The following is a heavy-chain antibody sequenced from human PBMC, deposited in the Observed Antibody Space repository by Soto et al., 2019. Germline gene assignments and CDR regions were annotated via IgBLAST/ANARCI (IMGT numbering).Heavy chain of an antibody. D-gene: IGHD3-22*01. J-gene: IGHJ4*02. CDR1: GYSFAGYW. V-gene: IGHV5-10-1*01. CDR2: IDPSDSQT. Sequence: GESLKISCKASGYSFAGYWITWVRRKPGKGLEWMGRIDPSDSQTYYSPSFRGHVTISATKSITTVFLQWSSLRASDTAMYYCARQIYDSDTGPNFQYYFDSWGQGTPVTVSS. CDR3: ARQIYDSDTGPNFQYYFDS.